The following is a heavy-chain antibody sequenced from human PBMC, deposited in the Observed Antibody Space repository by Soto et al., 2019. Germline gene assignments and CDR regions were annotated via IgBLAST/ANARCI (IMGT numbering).Heavy chain of an antibody. J-gene: IGHJ6*02. Sequence: QVQLQQWGEGLLKPSDTLSLACAVSGGSFSAYYWSWIRQAPGKGLEFIGDVDHSGSPRYNPSLQSRDTMSVDTSKNQISLTLNSVTAADTAVYLCARVRKKRHFYNYGLDVWGQGTAVTVSS. CDR3: ARVRKKRHFYNYGLDV. CDR1: GGSFSAYY. V-gene: IGHV4-34*02. CDR2: VDHSGSP.